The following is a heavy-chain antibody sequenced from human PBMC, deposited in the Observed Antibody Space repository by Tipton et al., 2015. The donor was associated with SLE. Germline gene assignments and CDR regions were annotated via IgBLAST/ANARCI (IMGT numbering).Heavy chain of an antibody. CDR2: IYYSGST. V-gene: IGHV4-39*07. D-gene: IGHD3-16*01. Sequence: TLSLTCTVSGGSISSINYFWGWIRQPPGKGLEWIGTIYYSGSTSYNLSLKSRVTISVDTSRNQFSLKLNSVTAADTAVYYFARDLRADLLGGGYGMDVWGQGTTVTVSS. CDR3: ARDLRADLLGGGYGMDV. CDR1: GGSISSINYF. J-gene: IGHJ6*02.